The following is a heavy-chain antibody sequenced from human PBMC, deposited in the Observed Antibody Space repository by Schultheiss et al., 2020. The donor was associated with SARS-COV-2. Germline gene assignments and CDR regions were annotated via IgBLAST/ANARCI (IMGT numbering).Heavy chain of an antibody. D-gene: IGHD3-10*01. J-gene: IGHJ6*02. Sequence: SETLSLTCAVYGGSFRGYYWSWIRQPPGKGLDWIGEINDRGSTNYNPSFKSRVTISVDTSKNQFSLKLSSVTAADTAVYYCASMNYGSGSNYYYGMDVWGQGTSVTVSS. V-gene: IGHV4-34*01. CDR3: ASMNYGSGSNYYYGMDV. CDR1: GGSFRGYY. CDR2: INDRGST.